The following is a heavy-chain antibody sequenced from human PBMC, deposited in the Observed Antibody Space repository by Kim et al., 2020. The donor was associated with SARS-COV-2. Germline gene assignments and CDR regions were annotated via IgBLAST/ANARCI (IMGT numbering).Heavy chain of an antibody. J-gene: IGHJ4*02. V-gene: IGHV3-9*01. Sequence: SVKGRFTIARDNAKNSLYLQMNSLRAEDTALYYCAKAFRGVGATTDDPFDYWGQGTLVTVSS. CDR3: AKAFRGVGATTDDPFDY. D-gene: IGHD1-26*01.